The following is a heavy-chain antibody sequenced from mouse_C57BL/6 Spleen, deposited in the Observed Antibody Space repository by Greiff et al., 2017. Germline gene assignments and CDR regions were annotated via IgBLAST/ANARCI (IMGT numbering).Heavy chain of an antibody. CDR1: GYTFTSYW. CDR2: IHPNSGST. D-gene: IGHD2-4*01. J-gene: IGHJ3*01. Sequence: QVQLQQPGAELVKPGASVKLSCKASGYTFTSYWMHWVKQRPGQGLEWSGMIHPNSGSTNYNEKFKSKATLTVDKSSSTAYMQLSSLTSEDSAVYYCARRNYDTRGAWFAYWGQGTLVTVSA. V-gene: IGHV1-64*01. CDR3: ARRNYDTRGAWFAY.